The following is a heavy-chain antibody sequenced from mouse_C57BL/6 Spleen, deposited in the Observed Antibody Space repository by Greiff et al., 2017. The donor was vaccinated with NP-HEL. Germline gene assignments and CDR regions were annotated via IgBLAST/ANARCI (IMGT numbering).Heavy chain of an antibody. V-gene: IGHV10-1*01. CDR2: IRSKSNNYAT. CDR1: GFSFNTYA. J-gene: IGHJ1*03. Sequence: EVHLVESGGGLVQPKGSLKLSCAASGFSFNTYAMNWVRQAPGKGLEWVARIRSKSNNYATYYADSVKDRFTISRDDSESMLYLQMNNLKTEDTAMYYCVRHEGGGPNWYFDVWGTGTTVTVSS. CDR3: VRHEGGGPNWYFDV.